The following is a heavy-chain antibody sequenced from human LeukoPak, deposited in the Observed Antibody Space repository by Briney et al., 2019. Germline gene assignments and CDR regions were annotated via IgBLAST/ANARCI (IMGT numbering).Heavy chain of an antibody. CDR3: ARLNAMVRGLIIIDY. Sequence: PSETLSLTCTVSGGSISSSSYYWGWIRQPPGKGLEWIGSIYYSGSTYYNPSLKSRVTISVDTSKNQFSLKLSSVTAADTAVYYCARLNAMVRGLIIIDYWGQGTLVTVSS. CDR2: IYYSGST. J-gene: IGHJ4*02. CDR1: GGSISSSSYY. D-gene: IGHD3-10*01. V-gene: IGHV4-39*01.